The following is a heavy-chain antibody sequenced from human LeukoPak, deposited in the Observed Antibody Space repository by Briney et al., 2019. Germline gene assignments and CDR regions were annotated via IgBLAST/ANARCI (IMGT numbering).Heavy chain of an antibody. CDR3: ATVEFDY. V-gene: IGHV1-8*01. Sequence: ASVKVSCKTSGYTFTNYDINWVRQATGQGLEWMGWMSPNNGNTGYAQKFQGRVTMTEDTSTDTAYMELSSLRSEDTAVYYCATVEFDYWGQGTLVTVSS. J-gene: IGHJ4*02. CDR2: MSPNNGNT. CDR1: GYTFTNYD.